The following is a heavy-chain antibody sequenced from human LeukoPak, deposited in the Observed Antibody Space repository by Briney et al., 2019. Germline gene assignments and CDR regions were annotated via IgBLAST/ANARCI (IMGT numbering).Heavy chain of an antibody. Sequence: SETLSLTCTVSGGSISSSSYYWGWIRQPPGKGLEWIGSIYYSGSTYYNPSLKSRVTISVDTSKNQFSLKLSSVTAADTAVYYCARLWGIAAAGTWGQGTLVTVSS. CDR1: GGSISSSSYY. CDR3: ARLWGIAAAGT. CDR2: IYYSGST. D-gene: IGHD6-13*01. V-gene: IGHV4-39*01. J-gene: IGHJ4*02.